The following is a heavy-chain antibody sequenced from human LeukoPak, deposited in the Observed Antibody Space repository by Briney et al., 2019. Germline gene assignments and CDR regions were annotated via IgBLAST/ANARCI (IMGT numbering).Heavy chain of an antibody. D-gene: IGHD4-23*01. CDR1: GYTFTGYY. Sequence: ASVKVSCKASGYTFTGYYMYWVRQAPGQGLEWMGWINPNSGGTNYAQKFQGRVTMTRDTSISTAYMELSRLRSDDTAVYYCARAYMGYGGNTLIWFDPWGQGTLVTVSS. CDR2: INPNSGGT. J-gene: IGHJ5*02. CDR3: ARAYMGYGGNTLIWFDP. V-gene: IGHV1-2*02.